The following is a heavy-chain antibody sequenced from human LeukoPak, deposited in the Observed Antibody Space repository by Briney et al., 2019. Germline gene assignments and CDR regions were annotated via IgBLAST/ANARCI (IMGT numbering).Heavy chain of an antibody. CDR2: INPNSGGT. V-gene: IGHV1-2*02. CDR3: ARDGTGATPFDY. CDR1: GYTFTGYY. Sequence: ASVKVSCKASGYTFTGYYMHWVRQAPGQGLEWMGWINPNSGGTNYALKFQGRVTMTRDTSISTAYMELSRLRSDDTAVYYCARDGTGATPFDYWGQGTLVTVSS. J-gene: IGHJ4*02. D-gene: IGHD1-26*01.